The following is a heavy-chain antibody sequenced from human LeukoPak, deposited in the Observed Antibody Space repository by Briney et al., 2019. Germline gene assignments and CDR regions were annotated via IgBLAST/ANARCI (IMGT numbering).Heavy chain of an antibody. V-gene: IGHV4-38-2*02. CDR1: GYSISSSYY. CDR2: IYYSGST. Sequence: SETLSLTCTVSGYSISSSYYWGWIRQPPGKGLEWIGCIYYSGSTNYNPSLKSRVTISVDTSKNQFSLKLSSVTAADTAVYYCARNSCPSGSCYDNRGYFDYWGQGTLVTVSS. D-gene: IGHD2-15*01. CDR3: ARNSCPSGSCYDNRGYFDY. J-gene: IGHJ4*02.